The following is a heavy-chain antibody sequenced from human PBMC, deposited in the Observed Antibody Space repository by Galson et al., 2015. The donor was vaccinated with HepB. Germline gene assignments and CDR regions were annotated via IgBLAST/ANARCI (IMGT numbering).Heavy chain of an antibody. V-gene: IGHV3-30*18. CDR1: GFTFSSYG. CDR2: ISYDGSNK. CDR3: AKDRDDYVWGGSTYRRGFYGMDV. J-gene: IGHJ6*02. D-gene: IGHD3-16*01. Sequence: SLRLSCAASGFTFSSYGMHWVRQAPGKGLEWVAVISYDGSNKYYADPVKGRFTISRDNSKNTLYLQMNSLRAEDTAVYYCAKDRDDYVWGGSTYRRGFYGMDVWGQGTTVTVSS.